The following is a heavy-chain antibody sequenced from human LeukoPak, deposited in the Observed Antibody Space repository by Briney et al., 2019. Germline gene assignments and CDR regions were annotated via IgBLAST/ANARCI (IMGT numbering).Heavy chain of an antibody. Sequence: GGSLRLSCAASGFTFNTYYMTWVRQAPGKGLEWVAGIKQDGSENYYMDSVKGRFTTSRDNSRNSLYLQMNSLRAEDTAVYFCARERYCTSATCYVGVPFDSWGQGTLVTVSS. V-gene: IGHV3-7*01. CDR3: ARERYCTSATCYVGVPFDS. J-gene: IGHJ4*02. CDR1: GFTFNTYY. D-gene: IGHD2-2*01. CDR2: IKQDGSEN.